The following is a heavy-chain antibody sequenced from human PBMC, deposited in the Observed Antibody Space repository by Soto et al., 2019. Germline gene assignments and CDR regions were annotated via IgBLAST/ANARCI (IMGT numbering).Heavy chain of an antibody. CDR1: GFSLSTGGVG. J-gene: IGHJ6*02. CDR2: IYWDDDK. V-gene: IGHV2-5*02. Sequence: QITLKESGPTLVKPTQTLTLTCTFSGFSLSTGGVGVGWIRQPPGKALEWLALIYWDDDKRYSPSLKSSLTTNHATSKNQGVLTVTHMYPVDTPTYYCAHSRCGGDCRQCLSTSFFNGLADWGPGTTVT. D-gene: IGHD2-21*02. CDR3: AHSRCGGDCRQCLSTSFFNGLAD.